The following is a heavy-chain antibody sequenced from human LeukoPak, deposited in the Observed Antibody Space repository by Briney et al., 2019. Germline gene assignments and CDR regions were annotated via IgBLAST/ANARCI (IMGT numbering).Heavy chain of an antibody. V-gene: IGHV3-53*01. Sequence: GGSLRLSCAASGFTVSSNYMSWVRQAPGKGLEWVSVIYGGGTTYYVDSVKGRFTISRDNSKNTLYLQMNSLRAEDTAVYYCARITMSRFDPWGQGTLVTVSS. J-gene: IGHJ5*02. CDR2: IYGGGTT. CDR3: ARITMSRFDP. CDR1: GFTVSSNY. D-gene: IGHD3-10*02.